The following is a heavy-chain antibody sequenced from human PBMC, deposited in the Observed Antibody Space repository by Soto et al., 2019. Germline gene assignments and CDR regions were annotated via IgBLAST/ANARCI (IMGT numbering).Heavy chain of an antibody. J-gene: IGHJ4*02. CDR2: IDNSGGVR. CDR1: GFTFSSLA. Sequence: GGSLRLSCAASGFTFSSLAMSWVRQSPGKGLEWVSSIDNSGGVRFYADSVKGRFTTSRDNPKDTLFLQMNSLRAEDTAVYFCSTIALATGSTDSWGQGTLVTVSS. CDR3: STIALATGSTDS. D-gene: IGHD6-19*01. V-gene: IGHV3-23*01.